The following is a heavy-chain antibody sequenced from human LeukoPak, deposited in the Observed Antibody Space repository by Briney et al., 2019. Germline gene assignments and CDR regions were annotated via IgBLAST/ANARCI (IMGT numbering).Heavy chain of an antibody. Sequence: PGRSLRLSCAASGFTFSSYAMHWVRQAPGKGLEWVAAISYDGSNKYYADSVKGRFTISRDNAKNTVYLQMNSLRTEDTAVYYCARGATASFDPWGQGTLVSVSS. D-gene: IGHD5-12*01. CDR2: ISYDGSNK. CDR1: GFTFSSYA. CDR3: ARGATASFDP. J-gene: IGHJ5*02. V-gene: IGHV3-30-3*01.